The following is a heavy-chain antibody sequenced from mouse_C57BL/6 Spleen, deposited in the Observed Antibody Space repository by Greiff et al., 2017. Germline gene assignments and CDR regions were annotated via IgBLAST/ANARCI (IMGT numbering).Heavy chain of an antibody. CDR2: ISSGGDYI. J-gene: IGHJ1*03. Sequence: DVHLVESGEGLVKPGGSLKLSCAASGFTFSSYAMSWVRQTPEKRLEWVAYISSGGDYIYYADTVKGRFTISRDNARNTLYLQMSSLKSEDTAMYYCTRNGVPNWYFDVWGTRTTVTISS. CDR3: TRNGVPNWYFDV. CDR1: GFTFSSYA. V-gene: IGHV5-9-1*02.